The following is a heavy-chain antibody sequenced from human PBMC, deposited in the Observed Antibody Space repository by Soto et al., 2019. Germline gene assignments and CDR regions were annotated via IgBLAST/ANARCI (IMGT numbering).Heavy chain of an antibody. Sequence: EVQLVESGGGLVQPGGSLRLSCAASGFSFGSYWMHWVRQVPGKNLVWVARIKSDGGSTDYADFVKGRFSISRDNTKNRLYLQMDSLRTDDTAVYYCVRDRGTCKDYWGQGTLVTVSS. CDR2: IKSDGGST. D-gene: IGHD1-1*01. V-gene: IGHV3-74*01. J-gene: IGHJ4*02. CDR1: GFSFGSYW. CDR3: VRDRGTCKDY.